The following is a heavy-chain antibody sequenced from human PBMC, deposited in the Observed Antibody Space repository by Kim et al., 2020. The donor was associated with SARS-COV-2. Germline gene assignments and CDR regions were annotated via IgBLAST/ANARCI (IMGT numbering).Heavy chain of an antibody. Sequence: SGPTLVNPTQTLTLTCTFSGFSLRTGGVGVGWIRRPPGKALEWLALIYWDDDKRYSPSLKSRLTITKDTSKNQVVLTITNMDPVDTGTYFCARSQPDTVTTRPFDYWGQGTLVTVSS. CDR2: IYWDDDK. CDR1: GFSLRTGGVG. D-gene: IGHD4-17*01. CDR3: ARSQPDTVTTRPFDY. J-gene: IGHJ4*02. V-gene: IGHV2-5*02.